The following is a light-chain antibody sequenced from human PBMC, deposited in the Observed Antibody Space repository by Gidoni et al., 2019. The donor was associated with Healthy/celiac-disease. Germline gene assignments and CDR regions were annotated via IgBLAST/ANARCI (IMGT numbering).Light chain of an antibody. CDR2: GAS. V-gene: IGKV3-11*01. Sequence: EIVLTQSPATLSLSPGERATLSCRASQSLGTFLVWYQHTPGQAPRLLIYGASTRSTGVPARLSGAGSGTDFTLTIASLEPEDCAIYYCQQRGRWPLTFGGGTRVEI. J-gene: IGKJ4*01. CDR3: QQRGRWPLT. CDR1: QSLGTF.